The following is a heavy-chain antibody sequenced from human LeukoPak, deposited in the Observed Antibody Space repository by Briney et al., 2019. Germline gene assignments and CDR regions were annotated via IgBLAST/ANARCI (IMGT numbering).Heavy chain of an antibody. J-gene: IGHJ4*02. Sequence: GGSLRLSCAASGITVSSNYVSWVRQAPGKGLEWVSVIYSGGSTYYADSVKGRFTISRHISQNTLYLQMNSLRAEDTAVSYCTRVRLGSGWSRFDFWGQGTLVTVSS. CDR1: GITVSSNY. V-gene: IGHV3-53*04. CDR2: IYSGGST. D-gene: IGHD6-19*01. CDR3: TRVRLGSGWSRFDF.